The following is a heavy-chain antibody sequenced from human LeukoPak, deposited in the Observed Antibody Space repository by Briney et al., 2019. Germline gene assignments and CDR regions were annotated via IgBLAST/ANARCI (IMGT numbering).Heavy chain of an antibody. J-gene: IGHJ5*02. D-gene: IGHD2-21*02. Sequence: ASVKVSCKASGYTFNRYFMHWVRQAPGQGLEWMGIINPSGGTTTYAQKFQDRVTMTRDTSTSTVYMELSSLRSEDTAVYYCARVGVEDPLGPPETSGAWYSWFDPWGQGTLVTVSS. CDR2: INPSGGTT. CDR1: GYTFNRYF. CDR3: ARVGVEDPLGPPETSGAWYSWFDP. V-gene: IGHV1-46*02.